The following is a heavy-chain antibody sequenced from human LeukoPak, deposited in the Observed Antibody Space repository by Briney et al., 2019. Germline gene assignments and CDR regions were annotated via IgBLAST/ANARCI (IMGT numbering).Heavy chain of an antibody. J-gene: IGHJ4*02. CDR3: VRHTTSGWYQVVY. Sequence: SETLSLTCTVPGGSISNYFWSWIRQPPGKGLEWIGFITYSGSTDHNPSLKSRVTISVDASKNQFSLKLTSVTAADTAVYYCVRHTTSGWYQVVYWGQGTLVTVSS. CDR2: ITYSGST. CDR1: GGSISNYF. D-gene: IGHD6-19*01. V-gene: IGHV4-59*01.